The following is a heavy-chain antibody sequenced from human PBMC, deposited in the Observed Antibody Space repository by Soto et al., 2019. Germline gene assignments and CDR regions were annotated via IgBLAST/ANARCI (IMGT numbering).Heavy chain of an antibody. CDR2: ISYDGSNK. D-gene: IGHD2-2*01. CDR1: GFTFSSYA. CDR3: AREIVDIVVVPAAMNLDPHYYGMAV. Sequence: GGSLRLSCAASGFTFSSYAMHWVRQAPGKGLEWVAVISYDGSNKYYADSVKGRFTISRDNSKNTLYLQMNSLRAEDTAVYYCAREIVDIVVVPAAMNLDPHYYGMAVWGQGTSVTVSS. J-gene: IGHJ6*02. V-gene: IGHV3-30-3*01.